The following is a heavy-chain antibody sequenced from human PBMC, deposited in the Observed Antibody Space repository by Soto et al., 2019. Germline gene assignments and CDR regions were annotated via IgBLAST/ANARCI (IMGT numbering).Heavy chain of an antibody. CDR1: GFIFNDYH. Sequence: KTGGSLRLSCAASGFIFNDYHMSWIRQAPGKGLEWVSYISSSGNTVYCADSVKGRFTISRDNAKNSLYLQMNSLRADDTAVYYCARDREWFDPWGQGTLVTVSS. CDR3: ARDREWFDP. CDR2: ISSSGNTV. V-gene: IGHV3-11*01. J-gene: IGHJ5*02.